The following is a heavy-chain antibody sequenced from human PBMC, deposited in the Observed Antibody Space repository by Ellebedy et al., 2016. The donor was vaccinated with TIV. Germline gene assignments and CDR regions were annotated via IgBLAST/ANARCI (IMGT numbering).Heavy chain of an antibody. CDR2: MTTSGTLI. CDR1: GFTFRNFG. D-gene: IGHD6-13*01. CDR3: AREFPHSSSWATFDH. Sequence: GESLKISXSASGFTFRNFGMIWVRQAPGKGLEWLSYMTTSGTLIYYADSVKGRFTISRDIAKNSLYLEMSSLSAEDTAIYYWAREFPHSSSWATFDHWGQGTQVTVSS. J-gene: IGHJ4*02. V-gene: IGHV3-48*04.